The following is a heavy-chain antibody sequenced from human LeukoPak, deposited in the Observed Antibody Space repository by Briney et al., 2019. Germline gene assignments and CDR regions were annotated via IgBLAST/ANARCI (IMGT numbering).Heavy chain of an antibody. CDR3: ARSSYSSSSSV. Sequence: GGSLRLSCATSGFTFSNYALSWVRQAPGKGLEWVASINSDGSEGYYADVVKGRFTISRDNAKNSLYLQINSLRAEDTAVYYCARSSYSSSSSVWGQGTMVTVSS. CDR1: GFTFSNYA. J-gene: IGHJ3*01. V-gene: IGHV3-7*03. CDR2: INSDGSEG. D-gene: IGHD6-6*01.